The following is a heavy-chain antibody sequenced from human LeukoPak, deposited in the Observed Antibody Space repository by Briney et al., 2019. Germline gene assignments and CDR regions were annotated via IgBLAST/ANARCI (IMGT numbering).Heavy chain of an antibody. CDR2: IIPIFGTA. D-gene: IGHD3-3*01. J-gene: IGHJ6*03. CDR3: ARDTRRITIFGVVIKAHYYMDV. V-gene: IGHV1-69*13. CDR1: GGTFSSYA. Sequence: GASVKVSCKASGGTFSSYAISWVRQAPEQGLEWMGGIIPIFGTANYAQKFQGRVTITADESTSTAYMELSSLRSEDTAVYYCARDTRRITIFGVVIKAHYYMDVWGKGTTVTVSS.